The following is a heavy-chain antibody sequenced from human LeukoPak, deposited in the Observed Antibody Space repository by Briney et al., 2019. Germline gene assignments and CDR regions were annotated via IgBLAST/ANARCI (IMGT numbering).Heavy chain of an antibody. V-gene: IGHV3-43*01. CDR2: ISWDGGST. CDR3: AKDIEWLRLGHGVDY. J-gene: IGHJ4*02. CDR1: GFTFDDYT. D-gene: IGHD5-12*01. Sequence: GGSLRLSCAASGFTFDDYTMHWARQAPGKGLEWVSLISWDGGSTYYADSVKGRFTISRDNSKNSLYLQMNSLRTEDTALYYCAKDIEWLRLGHGVDYWGQGTLVTVSS.